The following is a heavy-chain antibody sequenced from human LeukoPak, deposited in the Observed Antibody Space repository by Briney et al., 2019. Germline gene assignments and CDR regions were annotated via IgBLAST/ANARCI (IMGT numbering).Heavy chain of an antibody. D-gene: IGHD3-10*01. J-gene: IGHJ6*03. CDR1: GYTFTSYG. CDR2: ISAYNGNT. Sequence: ASVKVSCKASGYTFTSYGISWVRQAPGQGLEWMGWISAYNGNTNYAQKLQGRVTMTTDTSTSTAYMELRSLRSDDTAVYYCARDRMVRGLDHYMAIWGKGTTVTVSS. V-gene: IGHV1-18*01. CDR3: ARDRMVRGLDHYMAI.